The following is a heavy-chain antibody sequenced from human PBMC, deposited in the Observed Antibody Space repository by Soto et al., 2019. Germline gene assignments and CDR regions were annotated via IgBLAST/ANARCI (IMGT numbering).Heavy chain of an antibody. CDR3: AKDGASGSYPPYYYFGMDV. J-gene: IGHJ6*02. CDR2: IHQDGNEK. D-gene: IGHD1-26*01. V-gene: IGHV3-7*03. CDR1: RFTFSTYW. Sequence: PGGSLRLSCAASRFTFSTYWMTWVRQTPGKGLAWVANIHQDGNEKYYMDSVKGRFTISRDNAKNSRRLQMNSLRADDTAVYYCAKDGASGSYPPYYYFGMDVWGQGTTVTVSS.